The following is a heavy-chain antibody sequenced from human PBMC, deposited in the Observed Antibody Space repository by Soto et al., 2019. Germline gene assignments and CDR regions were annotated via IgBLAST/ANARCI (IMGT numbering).Heavy chain of an antibody. V-gene: IGHV4-34*01. D-gene: IGHD4-17*01. CDR1: GGSFSGYY. Sequence: QVQLQQWGAGLLKPSETLSLTCAVYGGSFSGYYWSWIRQPPGKGLEWIGEINHSGSTNYNPSLKGRVTISVDTSKNQFSLKLSSVTAADTAVYYCARGRRYGDPKGFDYWGQGTLVTVSS. CDR2: INHSGST. J-gene: IGHJ4*02. CDR3: ARGRRYGDPKGFDY.